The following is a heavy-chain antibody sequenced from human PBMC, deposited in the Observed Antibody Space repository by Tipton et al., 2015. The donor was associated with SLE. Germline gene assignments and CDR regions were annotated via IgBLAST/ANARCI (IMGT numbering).Heavy chain of an antibody. V-gene: IGHV4-34*01. CDR2: INHSGST. J-gene: IGHJ4*02. CDR3: ARLMAAAGSFDY. CDR1: GGSFSGYY. Sequence: TLSLTCVVYGGSFSGYYWSWIRQPPGKGLEWIGEINHSGSTNYNPSLKSRVTISVDTSKNHFSLKLSSVTAADTAVYYCARLMAAAGSFDYWGQGTLVTVSS. D-gene: IGHD6-13*01.